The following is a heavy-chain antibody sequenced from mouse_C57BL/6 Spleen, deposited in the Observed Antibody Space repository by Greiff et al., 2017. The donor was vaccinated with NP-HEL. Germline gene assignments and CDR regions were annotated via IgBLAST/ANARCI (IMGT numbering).Heavy chain of an antibody. CDR2: IYPGDGDT. Sequence: QVQLQQSGPELVKPGASVKISCKASGYAFSSSWMNWVKQRPGKGLEWIGRIYPGDGDTNFNGKFKGKATLTADKSSSTAYMQLSSLTSEDSAVYFCARGDYDYDGGYYYAMDYWGQGTSVTVSS. V-gene: IGHV1-82*01. D-gene: IGHD2-4*01. CDR1: GYAFSSSW. J-gene: IGHJ4*01. CDR3: ARGDYDYDGGYYYAMDY.